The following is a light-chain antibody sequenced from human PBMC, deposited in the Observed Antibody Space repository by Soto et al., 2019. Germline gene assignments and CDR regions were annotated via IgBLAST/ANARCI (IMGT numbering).Light chain of an antibody. Sequence: DIQMTQSPSSLSASVGDRVTITCRASQSISSYLHWYQQKPGKVPKLLIYKASSLESGVPSRFSGSGSGTEFTLTISSVQPDDFATYYCQHYKSYPYSFGQGTKVDIK. J-gene: IGKJ2*03. V-gene: IGKV1-5*03. CDR2: KAS. CDR1: QSISSY. CDR3: QHYKSYPYS.